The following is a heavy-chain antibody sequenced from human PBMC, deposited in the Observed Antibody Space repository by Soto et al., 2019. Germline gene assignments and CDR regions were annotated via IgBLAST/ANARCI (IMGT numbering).Heavy chain of an antibody. CDR3: ANGVDGPHPANLDY. CDR2: ISGSGGST. Sequence: GGSLRLSCAASGFTFSSYAMSWVRQAPGKGLEWVSAISGSGGSTYYADSVKGRFTISRDNSKNTLYLQMNSLRAEDTAVYYCANGVDGPHPANLDYWGQGTLVTVSS. D-gene: IGHD2-2*01. V-gene: IGHV3-23*01. CDR1: GFTFSSYA. J-gene: IGHJ4*02.